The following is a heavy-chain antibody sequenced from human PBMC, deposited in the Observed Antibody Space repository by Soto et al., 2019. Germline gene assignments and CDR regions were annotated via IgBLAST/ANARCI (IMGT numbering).Heavy chain of an antibody. CDR1: GFTFSSYS. V-gene: IGHV3-21*01. CDR2: ISSSSSYI. J-gene: IGHJ3*02. CDR3: ARDLSPYGPDAFDI. Sequence: EVQLVESGGGLVKPGGSLRLSCAASGFTFSSYSMNWVRQAPGKGLEWVSSISSSSSYIYYADSVKGRFTISRDNAKNSLYLQMNSLRAEDTAVYYCARDLSPYGPDAFDIWGQGTMVTVSS. D-gene: IGHD3-10*01.